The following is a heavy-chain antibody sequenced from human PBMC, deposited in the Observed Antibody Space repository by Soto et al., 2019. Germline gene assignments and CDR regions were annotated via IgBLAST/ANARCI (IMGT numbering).Heavy chain of an antibody. J-gene: IGHJ4*02. CDR1: DGSISRGGYS. Sequence: TLSLTCAVSDGSISRGGYSGRWIRQPPGKGLEWIGYIYDFENTSYNPSLKTRVTISIDRSKNLLSLSLSSVTAADTAVYYCARRPYTYGYYFDSWGRGILVTVSS. D-gene: IGHD5-18*01. CDR3: ARRPYTYGYYFDS. V-gene: IGHV4-30-2*01. CDR2: IYDFENT.